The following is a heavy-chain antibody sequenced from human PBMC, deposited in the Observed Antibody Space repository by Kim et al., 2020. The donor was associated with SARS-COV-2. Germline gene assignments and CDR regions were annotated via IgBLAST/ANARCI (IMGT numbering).Heavy chain of an antibody. Sequence: SETLSLTCTVSGGSISSGGYYWSWIRQHPGKGLEWIGYIYYSGSTYYNPSLKSRVTISVDTSKNQFSLKLSSVTAADTAVYYCARGGHDYGEKAFDYWGQGTLVTVSS. V-gene: IGHV4-31*03. D-gene: IGHD4-17*01. CDR2: IYYSGST. CDR1: GGSISSGGYY. CDR3: ARGGHDYGEKAFDY. J-gene: IGHJ4*02.